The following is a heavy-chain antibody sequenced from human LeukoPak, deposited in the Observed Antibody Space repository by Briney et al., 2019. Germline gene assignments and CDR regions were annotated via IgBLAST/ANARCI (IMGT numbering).Heavy chain of an antibody. CDR1: GFTFSGSA. CDR2: IRSKANSYAT. Sequence: GGSLRLSCAASGFTFSGSAMHWVRQASGKGLEWVGRIRSKANSYATAYAASVKGRFTISRGDSKNTAYLQMNSLKTEDTAVYYCTSGGDTIDYWGQGTLVTVSS. D-gene: IGHD2-21*02. J-gene: IGHJ4*02. CDR3: TSGGDTIDY. V-gene: IGHV3-73*01.